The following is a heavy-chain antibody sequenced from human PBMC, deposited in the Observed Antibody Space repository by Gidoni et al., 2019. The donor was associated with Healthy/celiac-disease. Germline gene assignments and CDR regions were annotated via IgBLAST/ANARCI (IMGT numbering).Heavy chain of an antibody. D-gene: IGHD3-10*01. V-gene: IGHV3-23*01. J-gene: IGHJ4*02. CDR2: ISGSGGST. CDR1: GFTFSSYA. Sequence: EVQLLESGGGLVQPGGSLRLSCAASGFTFSSYARSWVRQAPGKGLEWVSAISGSGGSTYYADSVKGRFTISRDNSKNTLYLQMNSLRAEDTAVYYCAKDPNVLLWFGEPNYFDYWGQGTLVTVSS. CDR3: AKDPNVLLWFGEPNYFDY.